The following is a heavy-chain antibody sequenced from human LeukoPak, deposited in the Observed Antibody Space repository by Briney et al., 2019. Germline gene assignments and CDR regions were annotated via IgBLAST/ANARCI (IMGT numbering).Heavy chain of an antibody. Sequence: GASVKVSCKASGFTFTSSAMQWVRQARGQRLEWIGWIVVGSGNTNYAQKFQERVTITRDMSTSTAYMELSSLRSEDTAVYYCAAEEDYYDSSGYPYWGQGTLVTVSS. J-gene: IGHJ4*02. CDR2: IVVGSGNT. CDR1: GFTFTSSA. D-gene: IGHD3-22*01. CDR3: AAEEDYYDSSGYPY. V-gene: IGHV1-58*02.